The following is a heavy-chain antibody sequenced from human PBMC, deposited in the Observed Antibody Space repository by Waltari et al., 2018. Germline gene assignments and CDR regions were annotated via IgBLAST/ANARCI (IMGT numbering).Heavy chain of an antibody. V-gene: IGHV3-30*18. D-gene: IGHD1-26*01. CDR2: ISYDGSNK. Sequence: QVQLVESGGGVVQPGRSLRLSCAASGFTFSSYGMHWVRQAPGKGLEWVAVISYDGSNKYYADSMKGRFTISRDNSKNTLYLQMNSLRAEDTAVYYCAKDYATSGSYYYFDYWGQGTLVTVSS. J-gene: IGHJ4*02. CDR1: GFTFSSYG. CDR3: AKDYATSGSYYYFDY.